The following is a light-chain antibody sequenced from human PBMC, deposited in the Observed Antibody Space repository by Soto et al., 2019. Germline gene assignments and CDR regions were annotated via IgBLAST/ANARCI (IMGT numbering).Light chain of an antibody. CDR1: QSISTR. V-gene: IGKV1-5*01. J-gene: IGKJ1*01. CDR2: DAS. Sequence: DIQMTQSPATLSASVGDRVTITCRAIQSISTRLAWYQQKPGKAPKLLIYDASSLESGVPSRFSGSASGTEFTLTISSLQPDDFATYYCQQYNSYSTFGQGTKVDIK. CDR3: QQYNSYST.